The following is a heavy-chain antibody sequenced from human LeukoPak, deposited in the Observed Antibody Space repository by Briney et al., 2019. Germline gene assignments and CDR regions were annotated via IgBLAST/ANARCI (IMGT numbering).Heavy chain of an antibody. Sequence: PGGSLRLSCAASGFTLSSYSMNWVRQAPGKGLEGVSSISSSSSYIYYADSVKGRFTISRDNAKNSLYLQMNSLRAEDTAVYYCARAPWSTHDYYYMDVWGKGTTVTVSS. V-gene: IGHV3-21*01. D-gene: IGHD3-3*01. CDR1: GFTLSSYS. CDR3: ARAPWSTHDYYYMDV. J-gene: IGHJ6*03. CDR2: ISSSSSYI.